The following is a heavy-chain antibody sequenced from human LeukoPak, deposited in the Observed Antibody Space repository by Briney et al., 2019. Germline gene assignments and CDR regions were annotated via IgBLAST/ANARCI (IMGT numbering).Heavy chain of an antibody. CDR1: GFSFSSYS. J-gene: IGHJ4*02. D-gene: IGHD6-13*01. CDR2: ISSSSSYI. CDR3: ARGGHSSSWYFDY. Sequence: PGRSLRLSCAASGFSFSSYSMNWVRQAPGKGLEWVSSISSSSSYIYYADSVKGRFTISRDNAKNSLYLQMNSLRAEDTAVYYCARGGHSSSWYFDYWGQGTLVTVSS. V-gene: IGHV3-21*01.